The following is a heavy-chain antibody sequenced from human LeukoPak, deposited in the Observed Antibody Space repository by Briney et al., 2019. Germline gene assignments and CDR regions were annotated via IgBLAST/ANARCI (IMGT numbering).Heavy chain of an antibody. Sequence: ASVKVSCKASGYTFTVYYMHCVRQAPGQRLEWVGWINPNSGGTNYAQKFQGRVTMTRDTSISTAFMELSRLRSDDTAVYYCAREGAGDGYNFGFDYWGQGTLVTVSS. CDR1: GYTFTVYY. J-gene: IGHJ4*02. D-gene: IGHD5-24*01. V-gene: IGHV1-2*02. CDR2: INPNSGGT. CDR3: AREGAGDGYNFGFDY.